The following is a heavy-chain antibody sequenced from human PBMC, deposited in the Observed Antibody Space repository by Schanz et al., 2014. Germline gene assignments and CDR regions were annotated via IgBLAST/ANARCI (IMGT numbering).Heavy chain of an antibody. Sequence: QGQLVESGGGLVQPGRSLRLSCAASGFGFDDYAMSWVRQAPGKGLEWVSHISGSSIHKNYADSVKGRFTISRDNAKNLLYLQMNGLRAEDTAVYFCARDLSSLIQGDVWGKGTTVTVSS. CDR3: ARDLSSLIQGDV. D-gene: IGHD2-2*01. J-gene: IGHJ6*04. CDR1: GFGFDDYA. CDR2: ISGSSIHK. V-gene: IGHV3-11*06.